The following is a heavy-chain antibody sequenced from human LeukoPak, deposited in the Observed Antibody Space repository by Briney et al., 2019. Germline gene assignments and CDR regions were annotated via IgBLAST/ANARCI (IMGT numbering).Heavy chain of an antibody. CDR2: ISGSGAIT. J-gene: IGHJ6*02. D-gene: IGHD4-17*01. V-gene: IGHV3-23*01. Sequence: GGSLRLSCAVSGFTFSSYTMTWARLAPGKGLEWVSGISGSGAITDYVDSVRGRFTISRDNSKNTVYLQMHSLRTEDTAVYYCAKIIAVTESYWYGMDVWGQGTTVTVSS. CDR3: AKIIAVTESYWYGMDV. CDR1: GFTFSSYT.